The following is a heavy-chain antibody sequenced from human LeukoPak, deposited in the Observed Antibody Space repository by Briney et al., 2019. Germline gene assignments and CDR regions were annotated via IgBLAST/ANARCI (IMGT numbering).Heavy chain of an antibody. CDR3: ARDVHNGYSYGTYFDY. J-gene: IGHJ4*02. CDR2: IIPILGIA. D-gene: IGHD5-18*01. Sequence: SVKVSCKASGGTFSSNTISSLRQAPGQGLEWMGRIIPILGIANYAQKFQGRVTITADKSTSTAYMELSSLRSEDTAVYYCARDVHNGYSYGTYFDYWGQGTLVTVSS. CDR1: GGTFSSNT. V-gene: IGHV1-69*04.